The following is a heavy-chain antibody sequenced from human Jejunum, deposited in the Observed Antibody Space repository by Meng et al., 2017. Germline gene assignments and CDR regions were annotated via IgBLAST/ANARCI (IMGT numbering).Heavy chain of an antibody. J-gene: IGHJ6*02. D-gene: IGHD2-15*01. Sequence: SETLSLTCTVSGGSISSGSHYWSWVRQPAGKGLEWIGRIYTSGSSNYNPSLKSRVTISVDTSMNQFSLTLNSVTAADTAVYYCTRSCSGGSCNSGYGMDVWGQGTTVTVSS. CDR3: TRSCSGGSCNSGYGMDV. V-gene: IGHV4-61*02. CDR1: GGSISSGSHY. CDR2: IYTSGSS.